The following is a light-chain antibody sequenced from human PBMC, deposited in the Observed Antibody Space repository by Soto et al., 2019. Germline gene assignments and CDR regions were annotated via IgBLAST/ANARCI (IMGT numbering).Light chain of an antibody. Sequence: QSALTQPASVSGSPGQSITISCTGTSSDVGGYNYVSWYQQHLGKAPKLMIYDVSNRPSGVSNRFSGSKSVNTASLTISGLQAEDEADYYCSSYTISSTPVVFGGGTKLTVL. CDR3: SSYTISSTPVV. CDR1: SSDVGGYNY. J-gene: IGLJ2*01. V-gene: IGLV2-14*01. CDR2: DVS.